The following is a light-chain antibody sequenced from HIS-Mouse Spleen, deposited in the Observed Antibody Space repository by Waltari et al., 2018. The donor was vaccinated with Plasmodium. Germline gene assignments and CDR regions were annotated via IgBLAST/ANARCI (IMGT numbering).Light chain of an antibody. CDR1: QSVLYTSNNKNY. Sequence: DIVMTQPPDSLAVSLGARANINCQFLQSVLYTSNNKNYLAWYQQKPGQPPKLLIYWASTRESGVPDRFSGSGSGTDFTLTISSLQAEDVAVYYCQQYYSTPYTFGQGTKLEIK. CDR2: WAS. CDR3: QQYYSTPYT. J-gene: IGKJ2*01. V-gene: IGKV4-1*01.